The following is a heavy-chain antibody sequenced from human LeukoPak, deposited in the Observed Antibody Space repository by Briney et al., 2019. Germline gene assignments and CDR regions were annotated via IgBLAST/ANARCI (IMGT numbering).Heavy chain of an antibody. D-gene: IGHD6-13*01. CDR1: GYTFTSYY. V-gene: IGHV1-46*01. CDR2: INPSGGST. CDR3: AREDRVSSWYWGWFDP. J-gene: IGHJ5*02. Sequence: ASVKVSCKASGYTFTSYYVHWVRQAPGQGLEWMGIINPSGGSTSYAQKFQGRVTMTRDTSTSTVYMELSSLRSEDTAVYYCAREDRVSSWYWGWFDPWGQGTLVTVSS.